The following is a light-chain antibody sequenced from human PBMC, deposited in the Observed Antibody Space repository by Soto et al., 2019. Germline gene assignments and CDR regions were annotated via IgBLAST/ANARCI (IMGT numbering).Light chain of an antibody. CDR3: QHRSEWPVS. V-gene: IGKV3-11*01. CDR1: RSVNSY. J-gene: IGKJ5*01. Sequence: EIFLTQSPATLSLSQWERATLSWRASRSVNSYLAWYQQKPGRAPRLLISDASNRATGIPARFSGSGSGTDFTLTISSLEPEDFAVYYCQHRSEWPVSFGQGTRLEIK. CDR2: DAS.